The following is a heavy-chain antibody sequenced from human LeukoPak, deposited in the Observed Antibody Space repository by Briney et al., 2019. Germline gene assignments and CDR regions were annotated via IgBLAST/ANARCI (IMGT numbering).Heavy chain of an antibody. J-gene: IGHJ4*02. CDR1: GGSFSGYY. V-gene: IGHV4-34*01. CDR3: ATRKRMRRMVVNFGPNPFDY. Sequence: SETLSLTCAVYGGSFSGYYWSWIRQPPGKGLEWIGEINHSGSTNYNPPLKSRVTISVDTSKNQFSLKLSSVTAADTAVYYCATRKRMRRMVVNFGPNPFDYWGQGTLVTVSS. D-gene: IGHD2-15*01. CDR2: INHSGST.